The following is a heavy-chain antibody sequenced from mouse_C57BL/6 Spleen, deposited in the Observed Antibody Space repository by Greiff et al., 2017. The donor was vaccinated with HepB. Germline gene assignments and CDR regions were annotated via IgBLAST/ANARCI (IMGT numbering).Heavy chain of an antibody. V-gene: IGHV5-17*01. J-gene: IGHJ2*01. CDR2: ISSGSSTI. CDR1: GFTFSDYG. D-gene: IGHD1-1*01. CDR3: ARPLTTVVAEDFDY. Sequence: EVKLVESGGGLVKPGGSLKLSCAASGFTFSDYGMHWVRQAPEKGLEWVAYISSGSSTIYYADTVKGRFTISRDNAKNTLFLQMTSLRSEDTAMYYCARPLTTVVAEDFDYWGQGTTLTVSS.